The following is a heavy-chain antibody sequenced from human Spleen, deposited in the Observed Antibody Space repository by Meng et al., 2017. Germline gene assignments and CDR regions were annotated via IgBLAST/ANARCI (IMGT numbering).Heavy chain of an antibody. CDR3: SGHIDY. V-gene: IGHV3-33*05. Sequence: GESLKISCAASGFTFSSYVMHWVRQAPGQGLECVAVILYDGRNKYYVDSVKGRFTISRDNSKNTLYLQMNSLRAEDTAVYYCSGHIDYWGQGTLVTVSS. J-gene: IGHJ4*02. CDR2: ILYDGRNK. CDR1: GFTFSSYV. D-gene: IGHD5-12*01.